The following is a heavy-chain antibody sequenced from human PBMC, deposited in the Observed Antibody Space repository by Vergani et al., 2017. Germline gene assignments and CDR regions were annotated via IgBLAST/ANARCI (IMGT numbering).Heavy chain of an antibody. CDR1: GYTFTNYA. J-gene: IGHJ4*02. CDR3: AKDLIEPDYYFDY. CDR2: ISNDGSNK. V-gene: IGHV3-30*04. Sequence: QVQLVQSGSEVKKPGASVKVSCRASGYTFTNYALNWVRQAPGKGLEWVAVISNDGSNKYYADFVKGRFTISRDNSKNTLDLQMNSLRAEDTAVYYCAKDLIEPDYYFDYWGQGTLVTVSS. D-gene: IGHD3-16*01.